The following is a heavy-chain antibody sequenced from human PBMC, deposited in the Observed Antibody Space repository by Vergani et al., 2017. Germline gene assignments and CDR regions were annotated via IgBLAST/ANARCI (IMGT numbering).Heavy chain of an antibody. CDR3: AKVAAWLRGGGARQFDY. CDR1: GFTFNIYA. V-gene: IGHV3-23*04. D-gene: IGHD5-12*01. J-gene: IGHJ4*02. CDR2: ITYNGGRT. Sequence: EVQLVESGGGLVQPGGSLRLSCAASGFTFNIYAMSWVRQAPGKGLEWVSTITYNGGRTYYADSVTGRFTISRDNSKNTLFLQLKTLRAEDTAVYYCAKVAAWLRGGGARQFDYWGQGTLVTVSS.